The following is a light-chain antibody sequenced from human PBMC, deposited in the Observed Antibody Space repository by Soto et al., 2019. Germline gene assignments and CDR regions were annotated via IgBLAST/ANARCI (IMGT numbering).Light chain of an antibody. CDR3: QQYNNWPLT. J-gene: IGKJ4*01. CDR1: QSMYNN. V-gene: IGKV3-15*01. CDR2: HAS. Sequence: EIVMTQSQATLSVSPGERATLSCRASQSMYNNLAWYQQKPGQAPRLLIYHASTRATGIPARFSGSGSGTEFTLTISSLQSEDFAVYYCQQYNNWPLTFGGGTKVEIK.